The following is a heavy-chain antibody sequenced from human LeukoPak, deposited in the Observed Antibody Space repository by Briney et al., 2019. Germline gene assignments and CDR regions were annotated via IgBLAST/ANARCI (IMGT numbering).Heavy chain of an antibody. CDR3: ATVVTPGGPFDY. Sequence: SETLSLTCTVSGGSISSYYWSWIRQPPGKGLEWIGYIYYSGSTNYNPSLKSRVTIPVDTSKNQFSLKLSSVTAADTAVYYCATVVTPGGPFDYWGQGTLVTVSS. J-gene: IGHJ4*02. CDR1: GGSISSYY. CDR2: IYYSGST. V-gene: IGHV4-59*08. D-gene: IGHD4-23*01.